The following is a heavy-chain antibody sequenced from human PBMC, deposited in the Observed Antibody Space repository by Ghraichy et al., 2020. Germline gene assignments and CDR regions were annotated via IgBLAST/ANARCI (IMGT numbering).Heavy chain of an antibody. D-gene: IGHD3-22*01. CDR3: ARDADAGGYYFGAFDI. Sequence: GGSLRLSCKASKFTFSIYAVSWVRQAPGKGLEWISYISSSSNNIYYADSVKGRFTISRDNAKNSLFLQMNSLRADDTAVYYCARDADAGGYYFGAFDIWGQGTVVTVSS. V-gene: IGHV3-48*01. CDR1: KFTFSIYA. CDR2: ISSSSNNI. J-gene: IGHJ3*02.